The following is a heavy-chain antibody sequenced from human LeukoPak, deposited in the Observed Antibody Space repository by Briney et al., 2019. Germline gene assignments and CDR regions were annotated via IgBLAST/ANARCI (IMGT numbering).Heavy chain of an antibody. V-gene: IGHV3-23*01. CDR2: ISSRGTNT. J-gene: IGHJ4*02. Sequence: GGSLRLSCAASGFTFSSYAMSWVRQAPGKGLTWVSGISSRGTNTYYTDSMKGRFTISRDNSKNTLYLQMNSLRAEDTAVYYCAKDAVRGVNNYWGQGTLVTVSS. CDR3: AKDAVRGVNNY. CDR1: GFTFSSYA. D-gene: IGHD3-10*01.